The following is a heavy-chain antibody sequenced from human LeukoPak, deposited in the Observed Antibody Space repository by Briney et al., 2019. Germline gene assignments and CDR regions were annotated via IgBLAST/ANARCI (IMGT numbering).Heavy chain of an antibody. CDR3: ATGIPSFSLFGMVIY. CDR2: INLNKGDT. CDR1: RYNFPGYD. J-gene: IGHJ4*02. Sequence: SVKVSCKASRYNFPGYDIHGVRQAAAQGWAGMGWINLNKGDTNYAQHFQDRLTMTTDTPVSTPFMELSTLKSDAAAVYYCATGIPSFSLFGMVIYWGQGTLLTVSS. D-gene: IGHD3-3*01. V-gene: IGHV1-2*02.